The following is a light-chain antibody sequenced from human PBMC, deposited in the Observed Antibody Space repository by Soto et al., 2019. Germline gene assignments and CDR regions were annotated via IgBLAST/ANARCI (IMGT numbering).Light chain of an antibody. J-gene: IGKJ2*01. Sequence: DIQMTQSPSTLSASVGDRVTITCRASQSISSWLAWYQQKPGKAPKLLIYKASSLESGVPSRFSGSGSGTEFTLTISSLQPDDFATYYCQQYNSSSYTCGQGPKLEIK. CDR2: KAS. V-gene: IGKV1-5*03. CDR3: QQYNSSSYT. CDR1: QSISSW.